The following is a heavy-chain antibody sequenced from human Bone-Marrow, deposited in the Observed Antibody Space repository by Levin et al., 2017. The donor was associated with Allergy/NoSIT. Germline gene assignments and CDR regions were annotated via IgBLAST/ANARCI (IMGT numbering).Heavy chain of an antibody. Sequence: GGSLRLSCEASGFTFGSYGIHWVRQAPGKGLEWVALVHYDGSNKYYAESVKGRFTISRDHSKNTVYLQMNSLRVEDTAVYYCAREGLEDTICGRVIERNVYDGLDVWGQGTTVTVSS. J-gene: IGHJ6*02. CDR2: VHYDGSNK. CDR1: GFTFGSYG. CDR3: AREGLEDTICGRVIERNVYDGLDV. D-gene: IGHD3-3*01. V-gene: IGHV3-30*02.